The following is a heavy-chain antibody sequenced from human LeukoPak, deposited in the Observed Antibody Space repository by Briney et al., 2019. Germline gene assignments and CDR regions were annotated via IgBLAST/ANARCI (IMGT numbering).Heavy chain of an antibody. D-gene: IGHD3-22*01. Sequence: GGSLRLSCAPSGFTFSKAWMSWVRQAPGPGLEWVGRIKSRTDGWTTDYAAPVKGRFTISRDDSKNTLYLQMNSLKTEDTAVYYCTTDQFYYYDSSGYRHWGQGTLVTVSS. CDR2: IKSRTDGWTT. CDR3: TTDQFYYYDSSGYRH. J-gene: IGHJ4*02. V-gene: IGHV3-15*01. CDR1: GFTFSKAW.